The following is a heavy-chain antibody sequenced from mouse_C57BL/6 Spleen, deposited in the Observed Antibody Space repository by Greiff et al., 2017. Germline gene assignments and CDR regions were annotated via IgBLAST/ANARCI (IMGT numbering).Heavy chain of an antibody. V-gene: IGHV1-81*01. D-gene: IGHD1-1*01. CDR1: GYTFTSYG. Sequence: VQLQQSGAELARPGASVKLSCKASGYTFTSYGVSWVKQRTGQGLEWIGEIYPRSGNTYYNEKFKGKATLTADKSSSTAYMELRSLTSEDSAVYFCASGVITTLVGHYAMDYWGQGTSVTVSS. CDR2: IYPRSGNT. J-gene: IGHJ4*01. CDR3: ASGVITTLVGHYAMDY.